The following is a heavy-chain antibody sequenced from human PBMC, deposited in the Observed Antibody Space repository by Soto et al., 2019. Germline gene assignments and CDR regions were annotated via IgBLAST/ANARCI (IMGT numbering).Heavy chain of an antibody. D-gene: IGHD2-21*02. Sequence: SVKVSCKASGGTFSIYAISGVLQSPVQWLEWMGGIIPIFGTANYAQKFQGRVTITADKSTSTAYMELSSLRSEDTAVYYCARDRYGGNSVSEYGMDVWGQGTTVTVSS. J-gene: IGHJ6*02. CDR1: GGTFSIYA. CDR3: ARDRYGGNSVSEYGMDV. V-gene: IGHV1-69*06. CDR2: IIPIFGTA.